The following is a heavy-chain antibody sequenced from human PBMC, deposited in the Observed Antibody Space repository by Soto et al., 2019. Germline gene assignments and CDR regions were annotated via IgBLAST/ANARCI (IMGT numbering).Heavy chain of an antibody. J-gene: IGHJ5*01. CDR2: IKQDGSEK. CDR3: ARDRGFSSFDL. D-gene: IGHD3-10*01. V-gene: IGHV3-7*01. CDR1: GFTFSNYW. Sequence: PGGSLRLSCAASGFTFSNYWMSWVRQAPGKGPEWLANIKQDGSEKYYMDSVMGRFTISRDNAKNSLYLQMNSLRVDDTAIYYCARDRGFSSFDLWGQGTPVTVSS.